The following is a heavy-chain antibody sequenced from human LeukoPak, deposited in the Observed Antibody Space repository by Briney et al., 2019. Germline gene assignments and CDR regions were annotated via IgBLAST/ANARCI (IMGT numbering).Heavy chain of an antibody. CDR3: ARHGLSGYCSGGSCLDWFDP. J-gene: IGHJ5*02. CDR2: IHNSGRT. Sequence: SETLSLTCSVSGGSVSSYYWSWIRQSPGKGLEWIGYIHNSGRTNYNPSLKSRVTGFVDTSKNQVSLRLSSVTAADTAVYYCARHGLSGYCSGGSCLDWFDPWGQGTLVTVSS. D-gene: IGHD2-15*01. V-gene: IGHV4-59*08. CDR1: GGSVSSYY.